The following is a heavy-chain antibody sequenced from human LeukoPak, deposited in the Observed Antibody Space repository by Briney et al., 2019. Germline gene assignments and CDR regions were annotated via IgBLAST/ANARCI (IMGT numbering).Heavy chain of an antibody. CDR2: IFYTGNT. J-gene: IGHJ5*02. CDR1: DGFISSSNYY. CDR3: ARLNKPGWFDP. V-gene: IGHV4-39*01. D-gene: IGHD1-14*01. Sequence: KPSETLSLTCTVSDGFISSSNYYWAWIRKPPGKGLEWIANIFYTGNTYYNPSLKSRVTISIDTSKIQFSLRLNSVAATDTAVYYCARLNKPGWFDPWGQGTLVTVSS.